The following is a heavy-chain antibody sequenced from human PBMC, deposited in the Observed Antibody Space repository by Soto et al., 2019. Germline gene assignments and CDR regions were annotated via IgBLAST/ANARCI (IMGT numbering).Heavy chain of an antibody. CDR3: ARDRPCPTSY. CDR2: IKEDGSEK. J-gene: IGHJ4*02. V-gene: IGHV3-7*01. CDR1: GFTFSSYW. Sequence: EVQLVESGGGLVQPGGSLRLSCGGSGFTFSSYWMSWVRQAPGKGLEWVAIIKEDGSEKYYVDSVKGRFTISRDNAKNSLYLQMNSVRAEDTAVYYCARDRPCPTSYWGQGTLVTVSS.